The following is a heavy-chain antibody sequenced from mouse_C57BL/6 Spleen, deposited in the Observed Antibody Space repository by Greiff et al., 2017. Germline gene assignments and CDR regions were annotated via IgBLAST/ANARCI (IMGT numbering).Heavy chain of an antibody. CDR1: GFSLTSYG. D-gene: IGHD1-1*01. Sequence: QVQLKESGPGLVAPSQSLSITCTVSGFSLTSYGVHWVRQPPGKGLEWLVVIWSDGSTTYNSALKSRLSISKDNSKSQVFLKMNSLQTDDTAMYYCARSLYYYGSSSFAYWGQGTLVTVSA. CDR3: ARSLYYYGSSSFAY. CDR2: IWSDGST. V-gene: IGHV2-6*03. J-gene: IGHJ3*01.